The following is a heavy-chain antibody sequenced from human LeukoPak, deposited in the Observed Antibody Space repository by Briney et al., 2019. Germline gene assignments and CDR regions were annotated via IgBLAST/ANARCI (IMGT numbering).Heavy chain of an antibody. CDR3: ARGGNLYDSSGFVASDI. D-gene: IGHD3-22*01. V-gene: IGHV4-4*02. CDR2: IYHSGST. J-gene: IGHJ3*02. CDR1: GGSISSSNW. Sequence: SETLSLTCAVSGGSISSSNWWSWVRQPPGKGLEWIGEIYHSGSTNYNPSLKSRVTISVDKSKNQFSLKLSSVTAADTAVYYCARGGNLYDSSGFVASDIWGQGTMVTVSS.